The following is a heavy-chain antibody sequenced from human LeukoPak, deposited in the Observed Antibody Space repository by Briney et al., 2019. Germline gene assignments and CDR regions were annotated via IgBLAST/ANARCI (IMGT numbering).Heavy chain of an antibody. D-gene: IGHD2-15*01. CDR2: ISGSGGST. J-gene: IGHJ4*02. CDR3: AKPPVAAPSNY. CDR1: GFTFSDYY. Sequence: GGSLRLSCAASGFTFSDYYMSWIRQAPGKGLEWVSAISGSGGSTYYADSVKGRFTISRDNSKNTLYLQMNSLRAEDTAVYYCAKPPVAAPSNYWGQGTLVTVSS. V-gene: IGHV3-23*01.